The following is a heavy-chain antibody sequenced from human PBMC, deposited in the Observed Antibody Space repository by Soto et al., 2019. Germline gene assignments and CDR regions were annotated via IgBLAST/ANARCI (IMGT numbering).Heavy chain of an antibody. Sequence: GGSLRLSCTTSGFTFNTYGRYWVRQAPGKGLEWVAIIWYDGSNKYYGDSVKGRFTISRDNSKNTLYLQMNSLRAEDTALYYCARGDCTGAYCYSWPFNYGVDVWGQGTTVTVSS. CDR1: GFTFNTYG. CDR2: IWYDGSNK. V-gene: IGHV3-33*08. D-gene: IGHD2-15*01. J-gene: IGHJ6*02. CDR3: ARGDCTGAYCYSWPFNYGVDV.